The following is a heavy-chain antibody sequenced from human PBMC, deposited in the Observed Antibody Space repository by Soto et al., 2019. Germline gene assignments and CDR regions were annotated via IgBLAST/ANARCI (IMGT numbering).Heavy chain of an antibody. CDR1: GDSISSGGYY. D-gene: IGHD1-26*01. V-gene: IGHV4-31*03. CDR3: AREGGNYFDY. CDR2: IYYSGST. Sequence: SETLSLTCTVSGDSISSGGYYWSWIRQHPGKGLEWIGYIYYSGSTYYNPSLKSRVTISVDTSKNQFSLKLSSVTAADTAVYYCAREGGNYFDYWGQGTLVTVSS. J-gene: IGHJ4*02.